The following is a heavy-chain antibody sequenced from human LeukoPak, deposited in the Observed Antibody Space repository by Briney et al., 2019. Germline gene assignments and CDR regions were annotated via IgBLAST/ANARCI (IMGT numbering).Heavy chain of an antibody. CDR2: IYHSGST. J-gene: IGHJ6*02. D-gene: IGHD3-3*01. Sequence: PSETLSLTCAVSGGSISSGGYSWSWIRQPPGKGLEWIGYIYHSGSTYYNPSLKSRVTISVDRPKNQFSLKLSSVTAADTAVYYCARTYYDFWSGYFYGMDVWGQGTTVTVSS. V-gene: IGHV4-30-2*01. CDR3: ARTYYDFWSGYFYGMDV. CDR1: GGSISSGGYS.